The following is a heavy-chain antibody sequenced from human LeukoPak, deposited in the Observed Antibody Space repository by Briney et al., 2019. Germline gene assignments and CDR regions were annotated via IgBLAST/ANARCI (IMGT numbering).Heavy chain of an antibody. CDR1: GFAFRDWW. CDR2: IYHSGST. J-gene: IGHJ4*02. V-gene: IGHV4-4*02. Sequence: GSLRLSCVVSGFAFRDWWMSWVRQPPGKGLEWVGEIYHSGSTYYSPSLKSRVTISVDTSKNQFSLKLSSVTAADTAVYYCARGFSSLATVTQKIFDYWGQGTLVTVSS. CDR3: ARGFSSLATVTQKIFDY. D-gene: IGHD4-17*01.